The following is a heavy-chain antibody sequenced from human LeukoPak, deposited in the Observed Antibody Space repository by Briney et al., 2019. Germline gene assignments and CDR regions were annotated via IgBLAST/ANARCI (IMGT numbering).Heavy chain of an antibody. D-gene: IGHD3-10*02. Sequence: PGGSLRLSCAASGLTFSHYWMSWVRQAPGKGLEWVANINEHGNQKYYVDSLNGRFTISRDNAKNSLFLQMNSLKDEDTAVYYCARDRDYARDYWGQGTLVTVSS. V-gene: IGHV3-7*01. CDR3: ARDRDYARDY. CDR1: GLTFSHYW. CDR2: INEHGNQK. J-gene: IGHJ4*02.